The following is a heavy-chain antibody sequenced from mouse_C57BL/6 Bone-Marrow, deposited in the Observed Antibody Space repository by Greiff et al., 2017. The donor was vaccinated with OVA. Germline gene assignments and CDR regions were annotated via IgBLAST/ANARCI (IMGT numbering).Heavy chain of an antibody. CDR2: IYPGDGDT. Sequence: VQLQQSGPELVKPGASVKISCKASGYAFSSSWMNWVKQRPGKGLEWIGRIYPGDGDTNYNGKFKGKATLTADKSYSTAYMQRSSLTSEDSAVYFCARGGLRDEIYWGQGTLVTVSA. CDR3: ARGGLRDEIY. J-gene: IGHJ3*01. D-gene: IGHD3-1*01. CDR1: GYAFSSSW. V-gene: IGHV1-82*01.